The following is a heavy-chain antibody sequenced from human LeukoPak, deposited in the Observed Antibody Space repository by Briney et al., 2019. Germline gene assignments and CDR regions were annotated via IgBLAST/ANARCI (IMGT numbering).Heavy chain of an antibody. V-gene: IGHV3-48*03. CDR1: GFTFSSYE. CDR3: ARESYSSSWYLWFDP. CDR2: ISSSGSTI. J-gene: IGHJ5*02. D-gene: IGHD6-13*01. Sequence: GGSLRLSCAASGFTFSSYEMNWVRQAPGKGLEWVSYISSSGSTIYYADSVKGRFTISRDNAKNSLYLQMNSLGAEDTAVYYCARESYSSSWYLWFDPWGQGTLVTVSS.